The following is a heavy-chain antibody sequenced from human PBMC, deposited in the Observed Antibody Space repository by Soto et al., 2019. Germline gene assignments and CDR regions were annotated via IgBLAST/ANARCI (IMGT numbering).Heavy chain of an antibody. CDR1: GFTVSNNY. D-gene: IGHD3-16*01. J-gene: IGHJ4*02. CDR2: IYSGGYT. CDR3: AAQGGGGGY. Sequence: EVQLVESGGGLIQPGGSLRLSCAVSGFTVSNNYMSWVRQAPGKGLEGVSVIYSGGYTAYGDSVKGRFTISRDNSKNNIYLQKNSRRADDRAVFSGAAQGGGGGYWGQGTLVTVSS. V-gene: IGHV3-53*01.